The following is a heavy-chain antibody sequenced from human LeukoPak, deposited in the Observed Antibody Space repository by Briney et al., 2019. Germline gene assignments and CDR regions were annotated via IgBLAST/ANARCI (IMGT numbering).Heavy chain of an antibody. Sequence: ASVKVSCKASGYTFTSYAMHWVRQAPRQRLEWMGWINAGNGNTKYSQKFQGRVTITRDTSASTAYMELSSLRSEDTAVYYCARGIKQLANWFDPWGQGTLVTVSS. V-gene: IGHV1-3*01. CDR1: GYTFTSYA. CDR3: ARGIKQLANWFDP. D-gene: IGHD6-13*01. J-gene: IGHJ5*02. CDR2: INAGNGNT.